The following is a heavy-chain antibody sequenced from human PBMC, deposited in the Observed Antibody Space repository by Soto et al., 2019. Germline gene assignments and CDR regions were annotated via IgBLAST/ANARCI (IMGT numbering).Heavy chain of an antibody. Sequence: ESGGGVVPPGRSLRLSCAASGFTFSSYGMHWVRQAPGKGLEWVAVIWYDGSNKYYADSVKGRFTISRDNSKNTLYLQMNSLRAEDTAVYYCARESVGESFDYWGQGTLVTVSS. D-gene: IGHD2-21*01. CDR2: IWYDGSNK. J-gene: IGHJ4*02. CDR3: ARESVGESFDY. CDR1: GFTFSSYG. V-gene: IGHV3-33*01.